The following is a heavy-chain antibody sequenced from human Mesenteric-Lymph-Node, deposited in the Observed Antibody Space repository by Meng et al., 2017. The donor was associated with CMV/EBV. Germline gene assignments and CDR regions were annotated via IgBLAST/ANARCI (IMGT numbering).Heavy chain of an antibody. V-gene: IGHV1-24*01. CDR3: ATAVRYDILTGYYVDGYYGMDV. Sequence: ASVKVSCKVSGYTLTDLSMHWVRQAPGKGLEWMGGFDPEDGETIYAQKFQGRVTMTEDTSTDTAYMELSSLRSEDTAVYYCATAVRYDILTGYYVDGYYGMDVWGQGTTVTVSS. J-gene: IGHJ6*02. CDR1: GYTLTDLS. D-gene: IGHD3-9*01. CDR2: FDPEDGET.